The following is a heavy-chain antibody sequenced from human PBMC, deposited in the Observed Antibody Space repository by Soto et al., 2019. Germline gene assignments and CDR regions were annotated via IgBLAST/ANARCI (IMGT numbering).Heavy chain of an antibody. J-gene: IGHJ4*02. V-gene: IGHV3-49*03. CDR3: TSSYWTNGVCYSGNLDD. CDR2: IRSKAYGGTT. D-gene: IGHD2-8*01. Sequence: GVLRLSCAASGFTFGDYAMSWFRQAPGKGLEWVGFIRSKAYGGTTEYAASVKGRFTISRDDSKSIAYLQMNSLKTEDTAVYYCTSSYWTNGVCYSGNLDDWGQGALVTVSS. CDR1: GFTFGDYA.